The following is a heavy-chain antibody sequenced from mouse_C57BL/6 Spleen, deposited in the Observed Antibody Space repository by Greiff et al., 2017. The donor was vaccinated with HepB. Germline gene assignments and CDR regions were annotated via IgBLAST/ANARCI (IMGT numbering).Heavy chain of an antibody. D-gene: IGHD4-1*02. CDR2: ISSGSSTI. CDR3: AKWEWDY. J-gene: IGHJ2*01. V-gene: IGHV5-17*01. Sequence: DVHLVESGGGLVKPGGSLKLSCAASGFTFSDYGMHWVRQAPEKGLEWVAYISSGSSTIYYADTVKGRFTISRDNAKNTLFLQMTSLRSEDTAMYYCAKWEWDYWGQCTTLTVSS. CDR1: GFTFSDYG.